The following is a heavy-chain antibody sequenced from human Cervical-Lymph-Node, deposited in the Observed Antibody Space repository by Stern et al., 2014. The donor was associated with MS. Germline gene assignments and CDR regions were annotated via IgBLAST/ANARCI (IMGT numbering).Heavy chain of an antibody. CDR3: ARLEYTTWSRGFDY. D-gene: IGHD1-1*01. J-gene: IGHJ4*02. Sequence: EVQLVESGGALVQPGGSLRLSCAASGFTFSSYYMSWVRQAPGTGLEWLAKISQDGADNSYAGSVKGRFFISRDNAKNSLYLQMNSLRADDTAVYYCARLEYTTWSRGFDYLGQGTLVTVSS. CDR1: GFTFSSYY. V-gene: IGHV3-7*01. CDR2: ISQDGADN.